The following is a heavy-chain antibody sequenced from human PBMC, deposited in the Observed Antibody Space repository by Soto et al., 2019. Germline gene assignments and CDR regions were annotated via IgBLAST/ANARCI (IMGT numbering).Heavy chain of an antibody. J-gene: IGHJ4*02. V-gene: IGHV1-18*04. Sequence: ASVKVSCKASGYTFTSYGISWVRQAPGQGLEWMGWISAYNGNTNYAQKLQGRVTMTTDTSTSTAYMELRSLRSDDTAVYYCARGPDGSGIAVAGTHFDYWAQGTLVTVYS. CDR3: ARGPDGSGIAVAGTHFDY. D-gene: IGHD6-19*01. CDR1: GYTFTSYG. CDR2: ISAYNGNT.